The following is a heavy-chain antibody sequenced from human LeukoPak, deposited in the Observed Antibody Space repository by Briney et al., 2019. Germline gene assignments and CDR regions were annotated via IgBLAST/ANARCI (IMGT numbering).Heavy chain of an antibody. CDR3: ARTEYLEEWSHYYDSSDDTFDY. V-gene: IGHV1-46*01. CDR2: INPSGGST. CDR1: GYTFTSYY. Sequence: ASVKVSCKASGYTFTSYYMHWVRQAPGQGLEWMGIINPSGGSTSYAQKFQGRVTMTRDTSTSTVYMELSSLRSEDTAVYYCARTEYLEEWSHYYDSSDDTFDYWGQGTLVTVSS. D-gene: IGHD3-22*01. J-gene: IGHJ4*02.